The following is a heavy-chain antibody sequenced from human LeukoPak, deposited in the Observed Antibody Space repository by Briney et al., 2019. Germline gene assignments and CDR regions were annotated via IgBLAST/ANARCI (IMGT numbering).Heavy chain of an antibody. V-gene: IGHV4-4*07. CDR1: GASITSYY. J-gene: IGHJ4*02. CDR3: ARTEGSYFDS. Sequence: SETLSLTCTVSGASITSYYWSWIRQPAGKGLEWIGHFYTSGSTNYNPDLKSRVTMSVDTSKNQFSLKLTSVTAADSAVYYCARTEGSYFDSWGQGTLVTVSS. CDR2: FYTSGST.